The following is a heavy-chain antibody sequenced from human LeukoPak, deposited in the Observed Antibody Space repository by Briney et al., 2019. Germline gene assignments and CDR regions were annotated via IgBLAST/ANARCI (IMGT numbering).Heavy chain of an antibody. V-gene: IGHV1-8*01. CDR1: GYTFTSYD. CDR2: MNPNSGNT. D-gene: IGHD6-13*01. J-gene: IGHJ3*02. Sequence: ASVKVSCKASGYTFTSYDINWVRQATGQGLEWMGWMNPNSGNTGYAQKFQGRVTMTTDTSTSTAYMELRSLRSVDTAVYYCARGSAAAGTSRAFDIWGQGTMVTVSS. CDR3: ARGSAAAGTSRAFDI.